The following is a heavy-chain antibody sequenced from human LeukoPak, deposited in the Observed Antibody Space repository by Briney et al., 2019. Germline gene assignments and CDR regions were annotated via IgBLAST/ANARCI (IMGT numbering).Heavy chain of an antibody. CDR2: INHSGST. D-gene: IGHD1-26*01. CDR1: GGSISSSSYY. V-gene: IGHV4-39*07. J-gene: IGHJ4*02. CDR3: ARGLSGSHFDY. Sequence: SETLSLTCTVSGGSISSSSYYWGWIRQPPGKGLEWIGEINHSGSTNYNPSLKSRVTISVDTSKNQFSLKLSSVTAADTAVYYCARGLSGSHFDYWGQGTLVTVSS.